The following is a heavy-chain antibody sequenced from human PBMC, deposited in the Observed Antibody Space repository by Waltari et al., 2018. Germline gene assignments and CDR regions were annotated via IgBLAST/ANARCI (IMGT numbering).Heavy chain of an antibody. CDR2: IRGFGDRT. D-gene: IGHD6-19*01. J-gene: IGHJ4*02. CDR1: GFTFSSYA. Sequence: EVQLLESGGGLVQPGGSLRVSCAASGFTFSSYALSWVRQAPGKGLEWVSAIRGFGDRTYYADSVKGRFTISRDNSKNTVNLQMNSLRAEDTAVYYCAKVASFHSSGWQYWGQGTLVTVSS. V-gene: IGHV3-23*01. CDR3: AKVASFHSSGWQY.